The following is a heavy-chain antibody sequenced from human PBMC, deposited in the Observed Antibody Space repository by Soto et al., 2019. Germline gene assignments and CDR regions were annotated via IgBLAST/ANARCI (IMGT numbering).Heavy chain of an antibody. V-gene: IGHV3-33*01. CDR3: ARDRGSSSSRFDP. D-gene: IGHD6-6*01. Sequence: GGSLRLSCAASGFTFSSYGMHWVRQAPGKGLEWVAVIWYDGSNKYYADSVKGRFTISRDNSKNTRYLQMNSLRAEDTAVYYCARDRGSSSSRFDPWGQGTLVTVSS. CDR1: GFTFSSYG. J-gene: IGHJ5*02. CDR2: IWYDGSNK.